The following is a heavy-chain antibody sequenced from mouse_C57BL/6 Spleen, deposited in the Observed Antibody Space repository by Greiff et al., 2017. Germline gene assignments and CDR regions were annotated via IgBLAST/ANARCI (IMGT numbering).Heavy chain of an antibody. CDR1: GFTFSDAW. J-gene: IGHJ1*03. Sequence: VKVEESGGGLVQPGGSMKLSCAASGFTFSDAWMDWVRQSPEKGLEWVAEIRNKANNHATYYGESVKGKFTISRDDSKSSVYLQMNSLRAEDTGMYYCTRDYSNYGWYFDVWGTGTTVTVSS. V-gene: IGHV6-6*01. CDR3: TRDYSNYGWYFDV. CDR2: IRNKANNHAT. D-gene: IGHD2-5*01.